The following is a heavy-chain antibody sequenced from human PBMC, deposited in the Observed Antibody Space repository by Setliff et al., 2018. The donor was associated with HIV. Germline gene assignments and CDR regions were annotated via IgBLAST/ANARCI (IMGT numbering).Heavy chain of an antibody. V-gene: IGHV4-4*09. D-gene: IGHD2-15*01. CDR1: GGSISSNY. CDR3: AREHCSGGSCNGFDI. Sequence: PSETLSLTCTVSGGSISSNYWSWMRQPPGKGLEWIGYIYSSGSTNYNPSLKSRVTMSADESKNQFSLKLNSVTAADTAVYFCAREHCSGGSCNGFDIWGQGTMVTVSS. J-gene: IGHJ3*02. CDR2: IYSSGST.